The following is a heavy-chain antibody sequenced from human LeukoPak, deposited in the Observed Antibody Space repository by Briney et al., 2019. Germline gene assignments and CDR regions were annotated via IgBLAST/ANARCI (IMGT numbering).Heavy chain of an antibody. CDR3: AYSSGHNHFDY. V-gene: IGHV3-30*04. CDR2: ISDDGSKK. CDR1: GFSFNTFA. Sequence: PGRSLRLSCAASGFSFNTFAMHWVRQAPDKGLEWVAVISDDGSKKYHADSVKGRFTISRDNAKNTLYLQMNSLRAEDTAVYYCAYSSGHNHFDYWGQGTLVTVSS. J-gene: IGHJ4*02. D-gene: IGHD3-22*01.